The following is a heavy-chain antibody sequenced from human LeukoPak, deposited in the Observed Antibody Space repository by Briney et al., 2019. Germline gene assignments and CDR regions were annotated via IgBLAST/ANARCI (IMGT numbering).Heavy chain of an antibody. CDR1: GGSISSGDYY. CDR2: IFSSGST. D-gene: IGHD2-15*01. J-gene: IGHJ6*02. Sequence: SETLSLTCTVSGGSISSGDYYWSWIRQPPGKGLEWIGNIFSSGSTYYNPSLKSRVTISVDTSKNQFSLKLSSVTAADTAVYYCARDPGHCSPGDYYYYGMDVWGQGTTVTVSS. V-gene: IGHV4-30-4*01. CDR3: ARDPGHCSPGDYYYYGMDV.